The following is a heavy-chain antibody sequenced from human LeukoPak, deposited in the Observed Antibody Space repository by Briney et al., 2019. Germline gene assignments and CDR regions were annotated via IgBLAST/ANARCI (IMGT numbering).Heavy chain of an antibody. Sequence: KPGGSLRLSCAASGFTFSSYSMNWVRQAPGKGLEWVSSIGSSSSYIYYADSVKGRFTISRDNAKNSLYLQMNSLRAEDTAVYYCAREFQYYDFWSGYYLFDPWGQGTLVTVSS. CDR3: AREFQYYDFWSGYYLFDP. CDR1: GFTFSSYS. D-gene: IGHD3-3*01. CDR2: IGSSSSYI. V-gene: IGHV3-21*01. J-gene: IGHJ5*02.